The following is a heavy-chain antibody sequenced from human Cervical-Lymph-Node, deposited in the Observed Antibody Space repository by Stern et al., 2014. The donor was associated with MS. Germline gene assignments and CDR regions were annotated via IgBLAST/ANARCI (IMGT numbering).Heavy chain of an antibody. V-gene: IGHV2-5*02. CDR1: GFSVATAGVG. Sequence: QITLKESGPTLVKPTQTVTLTCTLSGFSVATAGVGVGWIRQPPGKALEWLAPIYLDDGKMYSPSLKNRLTIIKDTSKNQVVLTMTNVDPVDTATYYCAHSRVKYCRGGTCYSSLFDYWGQGTLVTVSS. CDR2: IYLDDGK. CDR3: AHSRVKYCRGGTCYSSLFDY. D-gene: IGHD2-15*01. J-gene: IGHJ4*02.